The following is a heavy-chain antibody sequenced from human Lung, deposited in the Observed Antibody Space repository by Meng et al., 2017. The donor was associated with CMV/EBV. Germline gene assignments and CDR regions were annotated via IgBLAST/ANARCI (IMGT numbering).Heavy chain of an antibody. CDR1: GGSVSSGSYY. CDR3: ARFLDSWFYFDS. D-gene: IGHD6-13*01. V-gene: IGHV4-61*01. CDR2: VHYSGST. J-gene: IGHJ4*02. Sequence: GSLRLXXTVSGGSVSSGSYYWSWIRQPPGKGLEWIGYVHYSGSTNYNPSLKSRVTISLDTSKNQFSLRLSSVTAADTAVYFCARFLDSWFYFDSWGQGPPVTVSS.